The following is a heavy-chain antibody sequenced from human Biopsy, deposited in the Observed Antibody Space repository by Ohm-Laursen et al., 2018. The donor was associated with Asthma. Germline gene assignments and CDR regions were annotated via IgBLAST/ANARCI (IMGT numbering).Heavy chain of an antibody. D-gene: IGHD5-18*01. CDR2: ISHRGST. Sequence: PGTLSLTCAIYGGPFSGYYWAWFRQPPGKGLEWIGEISHRGSTNYNPSLKSRVTISMDTSNNHFSLQLPSVTAADTAVYFCARGQGRGIQLWSLDPWGQGILVTVSS. CDR1: GGPFSGYY. V-gene: IGHV4-34*01. CDR3: ARGQGRGIQLWSLDP. J-gene: IGHJ5*02.